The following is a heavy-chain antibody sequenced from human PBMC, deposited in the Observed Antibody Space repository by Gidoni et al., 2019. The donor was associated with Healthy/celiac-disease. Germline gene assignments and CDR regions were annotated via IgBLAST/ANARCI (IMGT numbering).Heavy chain of an antibody. Sequence: SPSFQGHVTISADKSISTAYLQWSSLKASDTAMYYCARRRGDSSGYYYDYWGQGTLVTVSS. V-gene: IGHV5-10-1*01. CDR3: ARRRGDSSGYYYDY. J-gene: IGHJ4*02. D-gene: IGHD3-22*01.